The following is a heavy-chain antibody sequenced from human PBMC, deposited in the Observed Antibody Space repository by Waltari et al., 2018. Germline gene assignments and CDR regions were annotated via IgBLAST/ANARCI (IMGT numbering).Heavy chain of an antibody. CDR2: IYTSGST. V-gene: IGHV4-61*09. CDR3: ARWSGSWAGYFDY. J-gene: IGHJ4*02. Sequence: QVQLQESGPGLVKPSQTLSLTCTVSGGSISSASYHWSWNRQPAGKGLEWIGYIYTSGSTNYNPSLKSRVTISVDTSKNQFSLKLSSVTAADTAVYYCARWSGSWAGYFDYWGQGTLVTVSS. D-gene: IGHD6-13*01. CDR1: GGSISSASYH.